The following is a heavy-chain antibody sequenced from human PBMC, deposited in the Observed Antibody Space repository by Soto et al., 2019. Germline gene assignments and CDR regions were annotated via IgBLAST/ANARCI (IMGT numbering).Heavy chain of an antibody. J-gene: IGHJ6*02. V-gene: IGHV3-30*18. CDR1: GFIFIKYR. CDR2: ISYDGSNK. Sequence: GSLRHSCAGSGFIFIKYRMQWVRQAPGKGLEWVAVISYDGSNKYYAESVKGRFIISRDKSENTLYLQMNSLRAEDTALYYCAKDLGSGKPYYYYAMDVWGQGTTVTV. D-gene: IGHD3-10*01. CDR3: AKDLGSGKPYYYYAMDV.